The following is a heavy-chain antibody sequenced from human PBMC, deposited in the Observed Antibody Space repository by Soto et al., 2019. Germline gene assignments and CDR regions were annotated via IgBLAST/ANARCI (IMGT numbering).Heavy chain of an antibody. CDR3: AMHGIAVAGTHAFDI. J-gene: IGHJ3*02. V-gene: IGHV4-59*01. Sequence: SETLSRTCTLSGGSISSCYWRWIRQPPGKGLEWIGYIYYSGSTNYNPSLKSRVTISVDTSKNQFSLKLSSVTAADTAVYYCAMHGIAVAGTHAFDIWGQGTMVT. CDR1: GGSISSCY. D-gene: IGHD6-19*01. CDR2: IYYSGST.